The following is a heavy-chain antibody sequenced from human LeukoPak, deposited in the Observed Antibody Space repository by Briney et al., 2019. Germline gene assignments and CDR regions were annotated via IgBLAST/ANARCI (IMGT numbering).Heavy chain of an antibody. CDR1: WFSLNQLW. V-gene: IGHV5-51*01. Sequence: GESLKIFLKSAWFSLNQLWLDLVPQMPGKGLEWMGIIYPGDSDTKYSPSFQGQVTLSVDKSITTAYLQWSSLKASATDLYYRAWQASEVGDYWGQGTLVTVSS. CDR3: AWQASEVGDY. J-gene: IGHJ4*02. CDR2: IYPGDSDT.